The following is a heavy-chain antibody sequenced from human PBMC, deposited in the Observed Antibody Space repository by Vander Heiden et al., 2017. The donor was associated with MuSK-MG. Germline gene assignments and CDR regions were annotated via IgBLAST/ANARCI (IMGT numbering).Heavy chain of an antibody. CDR3: AREIPGGTCWYDY. CDR2: IKEDGTEK. D-gene: IGHD2-15*01. J-gene: IGHJ4*02. CDR1: GFTFGSYW. V-gene: IGHV3-7*01. Sequence: EVQLVESGGGLVQPGGSLRLSCAASGFTFGSYWMSWVRQAPGKGLEWVANIKEDGTEKYHVDSVKGRFAIFRDNTKNSLYLQMNSLRGEDTAVYYCAREIPGGTCWYDYWGQGTLVTVSS.